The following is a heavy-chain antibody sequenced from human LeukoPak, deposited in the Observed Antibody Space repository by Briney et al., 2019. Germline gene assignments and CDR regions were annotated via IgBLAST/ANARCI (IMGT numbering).Heavy chain of an antibody. V-gene: IGHV4-59*01. CDR2: IYYSGST. D-gene: IGHD6-19*01. J-gene: IGHJ3*02. CDR1: GGSISSYY. Sequence: SETLSLTCTVSGGSISSYYWSWIRQPPGKGLEWVGYIYYSGSTNYNPSLKSRVTISVDTSKNQFSLKLSSVTAEDTAVYYCARVGYGSGSPRRAFDIWGQGRMVTVSS. CDR3: ARVGYGSGSPRRAFDI.